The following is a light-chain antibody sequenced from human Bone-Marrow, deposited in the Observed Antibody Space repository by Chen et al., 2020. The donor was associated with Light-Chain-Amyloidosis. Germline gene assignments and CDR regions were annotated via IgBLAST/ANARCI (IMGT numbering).Light chain of an antibody. CDR1: QSVSSY. V-gene: IGKV3-11*01. CDR2: DAS. Sequence: EIVLPQSPATLSLSPGERATLSCRASQSVSSYLAWYQQKPGQAPRHLIYDASNRATGMPARCSGSGTGTDFARTSSSLEPEDFAVYYCQQRSHGPPGLSFGPGTKVDIK. CDR3: QQRSHGPPGLS. J-gene: IGKJ3*01.